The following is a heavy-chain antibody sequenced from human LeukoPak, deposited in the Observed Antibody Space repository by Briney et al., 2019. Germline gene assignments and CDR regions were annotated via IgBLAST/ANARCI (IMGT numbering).Heavy chain of an antibody. J-gene: IGHJ4*02. CDR2: INPSGGST. CDR3: ARLYSSSSFDY. CDR1: GYTFTGYY. D-gene: IGHD6-6*01. V-gene: IGHV1-46*01. Sequence: ASVKVSCKASGYTFTGYYIHWVRQAPGQGLEWMGIINPSGGSTSCAQKFQGRVTMTRDTSTSTVYMELSSLRSEDTAVYYCARLYSSSSFDYWGQGTLVTVSS.